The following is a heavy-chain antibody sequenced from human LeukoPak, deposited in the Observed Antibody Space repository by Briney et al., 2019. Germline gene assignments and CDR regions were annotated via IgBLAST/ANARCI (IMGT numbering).Heavy chain of an antibody. Sequence: GGSLRLSCAASGFAFSTYWMHWVRQAPGKGLVWVSRIDSDGTRTTYADSVKGRFTISRDNSKNTLYLQMNSLRAEDTAVYYCARDGGTGWYYPDYWGQGTLVTVSS. CDR3: ARDGGTGWYYPDY. J-gene: IGHJ4*02. D-gene: IGHD6-19*01. CDR1: GFAFSTYW. V-gene: IGHV3-74*01. CDR2: IDSDGTRT.